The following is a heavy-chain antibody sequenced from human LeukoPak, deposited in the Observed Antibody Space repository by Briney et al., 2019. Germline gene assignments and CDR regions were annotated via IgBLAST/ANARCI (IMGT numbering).Heavy chain of an antibody. V-gene: IGHV1-18*01. CDR2: ISAYNGNT. J-gene: IGHJ4*02. CDR3: ARGRARIAVAGTGGDY. CDR1: GYTFTSYG. D-gene: IGHD6-19*01. Sequence: GASVKVSCKASGYTFTSYGISWVRQAPGQGLEWMGWISAYNGNTNYAQKLQGRVTMTTDTSTSTAYMEQRSLRSDDTAVYYCARGRARIAVAGTGGDYWGQGTLVTVSS.